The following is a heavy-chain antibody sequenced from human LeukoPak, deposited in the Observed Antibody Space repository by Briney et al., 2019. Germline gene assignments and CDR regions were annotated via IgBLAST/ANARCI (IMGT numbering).Heavy chain of an antibody. J-gene: IGHJ3*02. V-gene: IGHV4-4*02. Sequence: KPSETLSLTCAVSGVSISSSNWWRWVRQPPVKGLEWIGEIIRSGSTNYNPSLKGRVTISLDKSKNQFSLKLSTVTAAGTAVYYCARESINGNPGEIAVDIWGQGTTVTVSS. D-gene: IGHD1-14*01. CDR1: GVSISSSNW. CDR2: IIRSGST. CDR3: ARESINGNPGEIAVDI.